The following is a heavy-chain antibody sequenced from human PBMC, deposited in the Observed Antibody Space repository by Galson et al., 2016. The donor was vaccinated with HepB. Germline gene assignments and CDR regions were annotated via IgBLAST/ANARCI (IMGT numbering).Heavy chain of an antibody. CDR2: ILPIFGTA. D-gene: IGHD2/OR15-2a*01. J-gene: IGHJ5*02. CDR1: GGTFISYA. Sequence: SVKVSCKASGGTFISYAFSWVRQAPGQGLEWMGGILPIFGTANYAQKFQGRVTITADKSTSTAYMELSSLRSEDTAVYFCARINSDRWGGNWFDPWGQGTLVTVSS. CDR3: ARINSDRWGGNWFDP. V-gene: IGHV1-69*06.